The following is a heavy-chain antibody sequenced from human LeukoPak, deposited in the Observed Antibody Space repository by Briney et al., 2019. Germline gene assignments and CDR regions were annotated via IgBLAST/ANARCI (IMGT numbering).Heavy chain of an antibody. V-gene: IGHV1-8*03. CDR2: MNPNSGNT. J-gene: IGHJ4*02. D-gene: IGHD4-11*01. CDR1: GYTFTSYD. Sequence: VASVKVSCKASGYTFTSYDINWVRQATGQGLEWMGWMNPNSGNTGYAQKFQGRITITRNTSISTAYMELSSLRSEDTAVYYCARVRHYRSHGFDYWGQGTLVTVSS. CDR3: ARVRHYRSHGFDY.